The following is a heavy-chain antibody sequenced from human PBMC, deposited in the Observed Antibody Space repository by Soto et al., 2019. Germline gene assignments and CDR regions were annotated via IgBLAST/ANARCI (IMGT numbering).Heavy chain of an antibody. D-gene: IGHD3-9*01. J-gene: IGHJ5*02. CDR3: APIGRYLDWFKFDA. CDR1: GYTLTELS. Sequence: GSVKVSCKVSGYTLTELSIHWVRQAPGKGGEWMGGFDPEDGETIYAQKFQGRVTMTEDTSTDTAYMELSSLRSEGTAVYYRAPIGRYLDWFKFDASGQGTLVTVS. CDR2: FDPEDGET. V-gene: IGHV1-24*01.